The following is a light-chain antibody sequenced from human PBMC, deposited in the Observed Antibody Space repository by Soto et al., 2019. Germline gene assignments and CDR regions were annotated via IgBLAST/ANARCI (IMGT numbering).Light chain of an antibody. CDR3: QQYPSYWT. CDR1: QSISKW. CDR2: DVS. J-gene: IGKJ1*01. Sequence: DIQMTQSPSTLSASIGDRVTIACRASQSISKWLAWYQQKPGKAPKLLIYDVSSLESGVPSRFSGSGSGTEFTITISSLQPDDVATYHCQQYPSYWTFGQGTKVEIK. V-gene: IGKV1-5*01.